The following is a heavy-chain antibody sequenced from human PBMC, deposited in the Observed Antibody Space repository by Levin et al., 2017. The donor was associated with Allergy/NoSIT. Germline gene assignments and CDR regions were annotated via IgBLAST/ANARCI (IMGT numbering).Heavy chain of an antibody. CDR1: GFSLSPIAMC. J-gene: IGHJ4*02. V-gene: IGHV2-70*18. CDR3: ARTPRYSGYDYGNDY. CDR2: IDWVDDK. D-gene: IGHD5-12*01. Sequence: SGPTLVKPTQTLTLTCTFSGFSLSPIAMCVSWVRPPPGKALEWLALIDWVDDKYYSTSLKTRLTISKDTSKNQVVLTMTNMDPVDTATYYCARTPRYSGYDYGNDYWGQGTLVTVSS.